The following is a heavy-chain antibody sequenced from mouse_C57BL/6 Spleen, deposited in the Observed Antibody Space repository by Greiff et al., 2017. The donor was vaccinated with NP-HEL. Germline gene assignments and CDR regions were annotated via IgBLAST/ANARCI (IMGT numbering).Heavy chain of an antibody. Sequence: QVQLQQPGAELVMPGASVKLSCKASGYTFTSYWMHWVKQRPGQGLEWIGEIDPSDSYTNYNQKFKGKSTLTVDKSSSTAYMQLSSLTSEDSAVYDCARRYYGSSYAWFAYWGQGTLVTVSA. V-gene: IGHV1-69*01. CDR3: ARRYYGSSYAWFAY. D-gene: IGHD1-1*01. CDR1: GYTFTSYW. J-gene: IGHJ3*01. CDR2: IDPSDSYT.